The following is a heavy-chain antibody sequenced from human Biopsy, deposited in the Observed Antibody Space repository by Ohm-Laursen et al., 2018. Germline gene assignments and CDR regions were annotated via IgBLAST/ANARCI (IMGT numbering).Heavy chain of an antibody. V-gene: IGHV1-2*02. J-gene: IGHJ4*02. CDR2: ISPKSGGT. D-gene: IGHD6-19*01. Sequence: AAVKVSCKASGFSFTGYYIHWVRQAPGQGLEWMGWISPKSGGTNYAQKFQGNITMTKNTSMSTAYMEMSRLRSDDTAVYYCALQSVAQMKNFDYWGQGTLVTVSS. CDR1: GFSFTGYY. CDR3: ALQSVAQMKNFDY.